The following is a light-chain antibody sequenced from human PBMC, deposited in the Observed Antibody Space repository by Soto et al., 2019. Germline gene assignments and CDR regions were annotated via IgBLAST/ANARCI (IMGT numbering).Light chain of an antibody. V-gene: IGLV2-14*01. Sequence: QSALTQPASVSGSPGQSITISCTGTSSDVGGYNYVSWYQHHPGKAPKLMIYDVNNRPSGISNRLFGSKSGNTASLTISGLQTEDEADYYCSSYSSSGTLYVFGTGTKLTVL. CDR3: SSYSSSGTLYV. CDR2: DVN. CDR1: SSDVGGYNY. J-gene: IGLJ1*01.